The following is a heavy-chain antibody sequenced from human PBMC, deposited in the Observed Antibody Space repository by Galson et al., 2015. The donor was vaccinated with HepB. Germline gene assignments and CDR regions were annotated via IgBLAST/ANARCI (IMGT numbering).Heavy chain of an antibody. J-gene: IGHJ5*02. V-gene: IGHV1-2*02. D-gene: IGHD3-10*01. CDR2: INPNSGGT. CDR3: ARRWLYGSGSYKGPWFDP. CDR1: GYTFTGYY. Sequence: SVKVSCKASGYTFTGYYMHWVRQAPGQGLEWMGWINPNSGGTNYAQKFQGRVTMTRDTSISTAYMELSRLRSDDTAVYYCARRWLYGSGSYKGPWFDPWGQGTLVTVSS.